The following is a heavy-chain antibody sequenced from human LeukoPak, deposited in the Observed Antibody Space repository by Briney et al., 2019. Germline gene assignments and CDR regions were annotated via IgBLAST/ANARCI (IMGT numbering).Heavy chain of an antibody. CDR3: ARSSRELGGYAPWELMPPFDY. CDR2: IYSGGST. D-gene: IGHD1-7*01. CDR1: GFTVSSNY. V-gene: IGHV3-66*01. J-gene: IGHJ4*02. Sequence: GGSLRLSCAASGFTVSSNYMSWVRQAPGKGLEWVSVIYSGGSTYYADSVKGRFTISRDNSKNSLYLQMNSLRAEDTAVYYCARSSRELGGYAPWELMPPFDYWGQGTLVIVSS.